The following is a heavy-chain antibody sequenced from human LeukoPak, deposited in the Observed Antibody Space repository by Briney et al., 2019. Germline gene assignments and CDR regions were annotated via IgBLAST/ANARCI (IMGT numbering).Heavy chain of an antibody. CDR3: ARADRLDGGPYLIGP. V-gene: IGHV1-2*02. CDR1: GYSFTDYY. Sequence: ASVKVSCKTSGYSFTDYYMHWVRQAPGQGLEWMGWINPNSGGTSSAQKFQGRVTMTRDTSITTVYMEVSWLTSDDTAIYYCARADRLDGGPYLIGPWGEGTLVTVSS. D-gene: IGHD2-21*01. J-gene: IGHJ5*02. CDR2: INPNSGGT.